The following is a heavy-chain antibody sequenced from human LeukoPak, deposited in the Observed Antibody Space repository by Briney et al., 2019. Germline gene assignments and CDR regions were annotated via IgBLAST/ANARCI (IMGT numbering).Heavy chain of an antibody. V-gene: IGHV3-23*01. J-gene: IGHJ2*01. CDR3: AKDGGDYEIFAWYFVL. Sequence: GGSLRLSCVASGFTFSSYAMNWIRQAPGKGLEWVSAISGSGGSTYYVDSVKGRFTISRDNPKNTLYLQMNSLRAEDTAVYYCAKDGGDYEIFAWYFVLWGRGTLVTVSS. D-gene: IGHD4-17*01. CDR2: ISGSGGST. CDR1: GFTFSSYA.